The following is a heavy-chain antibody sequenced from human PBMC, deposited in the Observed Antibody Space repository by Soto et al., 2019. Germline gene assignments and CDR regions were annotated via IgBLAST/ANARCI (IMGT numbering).Heavy chain of an antibody. CDR1: GDSVTISDYY. D-gene: IGHD3-22*01. CDR2: IHYSGST. CDR3: AAHDSGGYYAEY. J-gene: IGHJ4*02. Sequence: QLQLQESGPGLVKPSETLSLTCTVSGDSVTISDYYWGWIRQPPGKGLEWIGSIHYSGSTYYNPSIKNRVTISGDTSKKQFSLRLTSVTAADAAVYYCAAHDSGGYYAEYWGQGTRVTVSA. V-gene: IGHV4-39*01.